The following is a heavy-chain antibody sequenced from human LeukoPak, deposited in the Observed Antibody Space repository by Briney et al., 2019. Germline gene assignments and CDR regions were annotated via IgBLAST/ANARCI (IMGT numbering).Heavy chain of an antibody. CDR3: ARDLTRITLRNWFDP. CDR1: GYTFTSYY. CDR2: INPSGGNT. D-gene: IGHD1-14*01. Sequence: GASVKVSCKASGYTFTSYYMHWVRQAPGQGLEWMGIINPSGGNTNYAQKFQGRVTMTRDTSTSTVYMELSSLRSEDTAVYYCARDLTRITLRNWFDPWGQGTLVTVSS. V-gene: IGHV1-46*01. J-gene: IGHJ5*02.